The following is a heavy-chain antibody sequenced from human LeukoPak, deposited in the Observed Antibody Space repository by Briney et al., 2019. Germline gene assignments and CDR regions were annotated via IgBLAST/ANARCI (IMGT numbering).Heavy chain of an antibody. Sequence: GVSLRLFCAASGFIISNYWMSWVRQARGKGLEWVANIKQDGSEKHYVDSVKGRFTISRDNAENSLYLQMNRQGVEDTAVYYCARELRAVVVVAHGFGDWGQGTQVSVSS. J-gene: IGHJ4*02. D-gene: IGHD2-15*01. V-gene: IGHV3-7*01. CDR3: ARELRAVVVVAHGFGD. CDR2: IKQDGSEK. CDR1: GFIISNYW.